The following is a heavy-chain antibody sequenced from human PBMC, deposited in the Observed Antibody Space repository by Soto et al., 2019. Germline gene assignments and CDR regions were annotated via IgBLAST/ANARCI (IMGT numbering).Heavy chain of an antibody. CDR2: IISSSSTI. CDR1: GFTMTSYT. CDR3: ASMANLLPHDAFDI. J-gene: IGHJ3*02. Sequence: PGGSLRLSCSASGFTMTSYTMGWVRLATGKGLEWVSYIISSSSTIYYADSVKGRFTISRDNAKNSLYLQMNSLRDEDTAVYYCASMANLLPHDAFDIWGQGTMVTVSS. D-gene: IGHD2-15*01. V-gene: IGHV3-48*02.